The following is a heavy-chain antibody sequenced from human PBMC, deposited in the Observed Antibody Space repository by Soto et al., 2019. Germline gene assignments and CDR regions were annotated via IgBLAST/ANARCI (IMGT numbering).Heavy chain of an antibody. V-gene: IGHV3-30-3*01. CDR3: ARDRYYDPLEETVAGD. CDR1: GFTFSSYA. D-gene: IGHD3-3*01. J-gene: IGHJ4*02. Sequence: PGGSLRLSCAASGFTFSSYAMHWVRQAPGKGLEWVAVISYDGSNKYYADSVKGRFTISRDNSKNTLYLQMNSLRAEDTAVYYCARDRYYDPLEETVAGDWGQGSLVTVSS. CDR2: ISYDGSNK.